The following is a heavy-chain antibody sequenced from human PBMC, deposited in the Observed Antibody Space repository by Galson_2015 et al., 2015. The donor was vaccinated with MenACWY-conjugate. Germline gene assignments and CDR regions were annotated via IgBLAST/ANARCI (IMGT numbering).Heavy chain of an antibody. V-gene: IGHV3-53*01. J-gene: IGHJ6*02. Sequence: SLRLSCAVSGFTVSSSYMTWVRQAPGKGLEWVSGIYSDGSTYNADSVKGRFTISRDNSKNTVFLQMTSLRAEDTAMYYCARDSRATTVWGLNKRKTVDYYYGMDVWGQGTTVIVSS. CDR2: IYSDGST. D-gene: IGHD3-10*01. CDR1: GFTVSSSY. CDR3: ARDSRATTVWGLNKRKTVDYYYGMDV.